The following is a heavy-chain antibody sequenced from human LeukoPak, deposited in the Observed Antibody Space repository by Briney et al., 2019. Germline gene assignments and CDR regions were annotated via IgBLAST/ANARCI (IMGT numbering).Heavy chain of an antibody. V-gene: IGHV3-21*01. CDR3: AKGQWRFDC. J-gene: IGHJ4*02. CDR2: ISSSSTYI. Sequence: GGSLRLSCAASGFTFGSYTMNWVRQAPGKGLEWVSSISSSSTYIYYADSVKGRFTISRDNAKNSLYLQMNSLRAEDTAMYYCAKGQWRFDCWGQGALVTVSS. D-gene: IGHD6-19*01. CDR1: GFTFGSYT.